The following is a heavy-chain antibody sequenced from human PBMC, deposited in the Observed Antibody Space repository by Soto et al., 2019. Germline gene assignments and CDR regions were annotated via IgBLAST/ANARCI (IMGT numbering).Heavy chain of an antibody. CDR2: ISFDGTKK. J-gene: IGHJ6*01. CDR1: VFTFNIYA. CDR3: AREDDYGYSYINYGLDV. D-gene: IGHD4-17*01. Sequence: VGSLRLSCAASVFTFNIYALHWVRHSPGKGLEWVAVISFDGTKKYYSDSVKGRFTISRDNLKNTLYLQMNNLRVEDAALYFCAREDDYGYSYINYGLDVWGQGTTVTVSS. V-gene: IGHV3-30-3*01.